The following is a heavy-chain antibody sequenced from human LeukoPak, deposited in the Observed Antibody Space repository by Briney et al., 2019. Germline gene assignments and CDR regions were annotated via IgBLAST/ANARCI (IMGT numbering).Heavy chain of an antibody. J-gene: IGHJ4*02. Sequence: GASVKVSCKASGYTFTSYGISWVRQAPGQGLEWIGWISAYNGNTNYAQKLQGRVTMTTDTSTSTAYMELRSLRSDDTAVYYCARDTIAAADPTIDYWGQGTLVTVSS. CDR3: ARDTIAAADPTIDY. V-gene: IGHV1-18*01. CDR1: GYTFTSYG. D-gene: IGHD6-13*01. CDR2: ISAYNGNT.